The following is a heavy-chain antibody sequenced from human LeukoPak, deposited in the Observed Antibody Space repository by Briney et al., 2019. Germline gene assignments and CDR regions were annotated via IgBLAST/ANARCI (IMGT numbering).Heavy chain of an antibody. CDR1: GGSISSGGYY. D-gene: IGHD3-10*01. CDR2: IYYSGST. CDR3: ARVQGSGPGWFDP. J-gene: IGHJ5*02. V-gene: IGHV4-31*03. Sequence: SETLSLTCTVSGGSISSGGYYWSWIRQHPGKGLEWIGYIYYSGSTYYSPSLKSRVTISVDTSKNQFSLKLSSVTAADTAVYYCARVQGSGPGWFDPWGQGTLVTVSS.